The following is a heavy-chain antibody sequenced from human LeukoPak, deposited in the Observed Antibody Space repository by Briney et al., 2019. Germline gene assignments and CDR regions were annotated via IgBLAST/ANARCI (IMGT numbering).Heavy chain of an antibody. J-gene: IGHJ4*02. D-gene: IGHD3-22*01. V-gene: IGHV5-51*01. CDR1: GYNFTPYW. CDR3: ARQREYDSSGYYSGYFDY. Sequence: GESLKISCKASGYNFTPYWIGWVRQMPGKGLEWMGIIYPGDSDTRYSPSFQGQVTISADKSISTAYLQWSSLKASDTAMYYCARQREYDSSGYYSGYFDYWGQETLVTVSS. CDR2: IYPGDSDT.